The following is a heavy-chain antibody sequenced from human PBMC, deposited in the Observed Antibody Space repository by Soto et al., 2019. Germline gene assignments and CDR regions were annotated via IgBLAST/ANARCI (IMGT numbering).Heavy chain of an antibody. Sequence: SETLSLTCAVYGGSFSSYYWCWIRKPPGKGLEWIGNINYSGSTNYNPTLKSRVTISVDTSKNQFSLKLSSVTAADTAVYYCARDTVTTQFDYWGQRTLVTVSS. CDR1: GGSFSSYY. CDR2: INYSGST. J-gene: IGHJ4*02. V-gene: IGHV4-34*01. D-gene: IGHD4-17*01. CDR3: ARDTVTTQFDY.